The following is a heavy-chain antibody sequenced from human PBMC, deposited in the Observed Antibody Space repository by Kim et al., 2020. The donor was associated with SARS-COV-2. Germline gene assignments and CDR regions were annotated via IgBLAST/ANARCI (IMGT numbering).Heavy chain of an antibody. CDR3: ARDSSTRGWYGDTPIDY. Sequence: SETLSLTCSVSGASIGSSTYYWGWIRQPPGKGLEWIGSIYHSGSTYYNPSLKSRVTISVDTSKNQFSLRLSSVTAVDRAVYFCARDSSTRGWYGDTPIDYWGQGTLVTVSS. CDR1: GASIGSSTYY. V-gene: IGHV4-39*07. CDR2: IYHSGST. D-gene: IGHD6-19*01. J-gene: IGHJ4*02.